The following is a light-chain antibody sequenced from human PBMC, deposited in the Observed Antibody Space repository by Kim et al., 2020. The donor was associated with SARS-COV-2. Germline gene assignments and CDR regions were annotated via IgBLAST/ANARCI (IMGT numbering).Light chain of an antibody. J-gene: IGLJ2*01. CDR2: DVS. Sequence: QSALTQPASVSGSPGQSITISCTGTSSDVGGYNYVSWYQQHPGKAPKLMIYDVSNRPSGVSNRFSGSKSGNTASLTISGLQAEDEADYYCSSYTSSSTVVFGGGTQLTDL. CDR1: SSDVGGYNY. CDR3: SSYTSSSTVV. V-gene: IGLV2-14*03.